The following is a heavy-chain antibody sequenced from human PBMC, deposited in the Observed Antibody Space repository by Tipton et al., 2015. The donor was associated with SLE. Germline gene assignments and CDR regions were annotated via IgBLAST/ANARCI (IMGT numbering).Heavy chain of an antibody. V-gene: IGHV4-34*01. D-gene: IGHD6-19*01. CDR3: ARAYNSDWPHYSYSGMDV. J-gene: IGHJ6*02. CDR2: VNHSGST. CDR1: GGSFSGYY. Sequence: TLSLTCAVYGGSFSGYYWNWIRQPPGKGLEWIGEVNHSGSTNCNPSLTSRVTISVDTSKNQFSLKLSSVTAADTAVYYCARAYNSDWPHYSYSGMDVWGQGTTVTVSS.